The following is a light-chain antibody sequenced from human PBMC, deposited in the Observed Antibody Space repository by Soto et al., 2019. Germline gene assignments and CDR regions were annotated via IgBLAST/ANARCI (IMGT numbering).Light chain of an antibody. V-gene: IGLV2-14*01. CDR3: TSYTTSTSVV. J-gene: IGLJ2*01. CDR2: DVN. Sequence: QSALTQPASVSGSPGQSISISCTGTSSDIGGYDYVSWYQQHPGKAPKLMIYDVNFRPSGVSNRFSGSKSGNTASLSISGLQAADEADYYCTSYTTSTSVVFGGGTKLTVL. CDR1: SSDIGGYDY.